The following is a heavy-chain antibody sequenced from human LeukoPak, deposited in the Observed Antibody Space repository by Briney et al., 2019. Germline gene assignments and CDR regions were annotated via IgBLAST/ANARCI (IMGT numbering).Heavy chain of an antibody. J-gene: IGHJ4*02. V-gene: IGHV1-3*01. CDR3: ARAFSASSSTIDY. Sequence: ASVKVSCKTSGYNFTNYDINWVRQAPGQGLEWMGWVSGGKGNTKYSEKFQGRITITRDTSATTAYLELSSLRSEDSTVYFCARAFSASSSTIDYWGQGTLVIVSP. D-gene: IGHD6-6*01. CDR2: VSGGKGNT. CDR1: GYNFTNYD.